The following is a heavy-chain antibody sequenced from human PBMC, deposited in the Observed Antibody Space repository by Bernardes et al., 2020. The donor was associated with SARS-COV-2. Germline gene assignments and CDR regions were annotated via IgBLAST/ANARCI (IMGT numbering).Heavy chain of an antibody. D-gene: IGHD3-10*01. CDR2: IGCRGDNT. Sequence: GGTLRLCCAASGFSFSSFAMSWVRKGPGKGLEWVSTIGCRGDNTHYADSVRGRFTVSRDHSKNTLYLQMDSLRGEDTAVYYCAKDRRWYYGSGSMDYWGKGTLVTVSS. V-gene: IGHV3-23*01. CDR1: GFSFSSFA. CDR3: AKDRRWYYGSGSMDY. J-gene: IGHJ4*02.